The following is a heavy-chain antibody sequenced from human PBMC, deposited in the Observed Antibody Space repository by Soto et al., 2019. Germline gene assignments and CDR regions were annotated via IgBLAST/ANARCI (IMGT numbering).Heavy chain of an antibody. CDR1: GYTFTSYY. D-gene: IGHD6-13*01. V-gene: IGHV1-46*03. CDR3: DRGGSSPRGY. CDR2: INPSGGST. J-gene: IGHJ4*02. Sequence: QVQLVQSGAEVKKPGASVKVSCKASGYTFTSYYMHWVRQAPGQGLEWMGIINPSGGSTSYAQKFQGRVTMTMETSKSTVYLELSSMRSEDTAVYYCDRGGSSPRGYLGQGTLVTVSS.